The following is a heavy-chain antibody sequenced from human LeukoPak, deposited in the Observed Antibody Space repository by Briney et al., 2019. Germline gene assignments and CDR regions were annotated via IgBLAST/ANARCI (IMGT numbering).Heavy chain of an antibody. V-gene: IGHV3-48*03. CDR3: ARVNGRVNY. CDR2: ISSSGSSI. D-gene: IGHD2-15*01. Sequence: GGSLRLSCAASGFTFSSYEMNWVRQAPGKGLEWVSYISSSGSSIYYADSVKGRLTISRNNAKNSLYLQMNSLRAEDTAVYYCARVNGRVNYWGQGTLVTVSS. CDR1: GFTFSSYE. J-gene: IGHJ4*02.